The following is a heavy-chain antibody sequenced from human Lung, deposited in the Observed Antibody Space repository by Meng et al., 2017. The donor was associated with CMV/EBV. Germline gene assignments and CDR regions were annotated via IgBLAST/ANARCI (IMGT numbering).Heavy chain of an antibody. D-gene: IGHD3-16*01. J-gene: IGHJ5*02. V-gene: IGHV4-39*07. CDR3: ARVWGGDNWLDP. CDR1: RGSISSSSHY. Sequence: TVCRGSISSSSHYWGWVRQAPGKGLEWIGSMLYGGSTFYNPSLKSRVSISIDVSKNQFSLSLSSVTAADTAVYYCARVWGGDNWLDPWGQGILVTVSS. CDR2: MLYGGST.